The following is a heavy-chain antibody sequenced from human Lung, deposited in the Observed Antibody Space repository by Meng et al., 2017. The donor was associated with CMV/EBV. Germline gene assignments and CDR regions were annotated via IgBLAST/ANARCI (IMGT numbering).Heavy chain of an antibody. CDR2: IYYSGST. J-gene: IGHJ5*02. CDR3: ARDLTREVAWGFDP. V-gene: IGHV4-59*01. CDR1: GGSISSYF. D-gene: IGHD7-27*01. Sequence: SETLSRTCTVSGGSISSYFWSWIRQPPGKGLEWIGYIYYSGSTNYNPSLKSRVTISVDTSKNQFSLKLSSVTAADTAVYYCARDLTREVAWGFDPWGQGTLVTVSS.